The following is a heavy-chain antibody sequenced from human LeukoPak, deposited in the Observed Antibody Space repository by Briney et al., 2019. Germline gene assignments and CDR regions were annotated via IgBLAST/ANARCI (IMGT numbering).Heavy chain of an antibody. D-gene: IGHD3-10*01. Sequence: SETLSLTCTVSSGSISSYYWSWIRQPPGKGLEWIGYIYYSGYTNYNPSLKSRVTMSVDTSKNQFALKLSSVTAADTAVYHCARDSTMVRGVIDSYGMDVWGQGTTVTISS. J-gene: IGHJ6*02. CDR2: IYYSGYT. CDR1: SGSISSYY. V-gene: IGHV4-59*13. CDR3: ARDSTMVRGVIDSYGMDV.